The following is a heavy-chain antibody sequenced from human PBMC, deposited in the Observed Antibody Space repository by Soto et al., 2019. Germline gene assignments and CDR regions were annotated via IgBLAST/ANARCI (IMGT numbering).Heavy chain of an antibody. Sequence: SETLSLTCTVSGGSISSYYWSWIRQPPGKGLEWIGYIYYSGSTNYNPSLKSRVTISVDTSKNRFSLKLSSVTAADTAVYYCARCPETYYYGSGRIYYYYYMDVWGKGTTVTVSS. D-gene: IGHD3-10*01. CDR1: GGSISSYY. V-gene: IGHV4-59*08. J-gene: IGHJ6*03. CDR2: IYYSGST. CDR3: ARCPETYYYGSGRIYYYYYMDV.